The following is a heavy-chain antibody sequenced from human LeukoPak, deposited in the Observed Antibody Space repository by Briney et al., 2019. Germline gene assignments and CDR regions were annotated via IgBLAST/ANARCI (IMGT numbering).Heavy chain of an antibody. V-gene: IGHV1-2*06. CDR1: GYTFTGYY. J-gene: IGHJ4*02. CDR3: ARVSSGWYVASYFDY. CDR2: INPNSGGT. Sequence: ASVKVSCKASGYTFTGYYMHWVRQAPGQGLEWMGRINPNSGGTNYAQKFQGRVTMTRDTSISTAYMELSRLRSDDTAVYYCARVSSGWYVASYFDYLGQGTLVTVSS. D-gene: IGHD6-19*01.